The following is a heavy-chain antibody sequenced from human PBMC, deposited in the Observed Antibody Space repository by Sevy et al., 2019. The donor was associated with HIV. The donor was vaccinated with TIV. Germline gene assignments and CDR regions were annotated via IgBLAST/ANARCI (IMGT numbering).Heavy chain of an antibody. Sequence: SETLSLTCTVPSNSINSYYWSWIRQPPGKGLEWIGYIYYSGTTNYNPSLKTRVTISLDTSTNQFSLKVTSVTAADTAVYYCARQGYSYGQKGPYYFDYWGQGALVTVSS. CDR3: ARQGYSYGQKGPYYFDY. J-gene: IGHJ4*02. V-gene: IGHV4-59*08. CDR1: SNSINSYY. CDR2: IYYSGTT. D-gene: IGHD5-12*01.